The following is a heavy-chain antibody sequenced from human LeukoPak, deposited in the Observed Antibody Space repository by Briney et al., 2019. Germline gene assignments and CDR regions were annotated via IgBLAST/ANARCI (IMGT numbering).Heavy chain of an antibody. CDR3: ARERRIAAAGVISDY. J-gene: IGHJ4*02. D-gene: IGHD6-13*01. CDR2: IIPSGGHT. V-gene: IGHV1-46*01. Sequence: GASVKVSCKAHGYDFTNYYMHWVRQAPGQGLEWMGIIIPSGGHTNYAQKFQGRVTMIRDTSTTTVYMELSGLRSEDTAVYYCARERRIAAAGVISDYWGQGTLVTVSS. CDR1: GYDFTNYY.